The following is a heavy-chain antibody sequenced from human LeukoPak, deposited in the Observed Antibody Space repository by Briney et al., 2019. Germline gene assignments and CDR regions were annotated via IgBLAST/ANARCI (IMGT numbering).Heavy chain of an antibody. CDR3: AKSYCSGGSCYSVHDAFDI. Sequence: GRSLRHSCAASGFTFDDYAMHWVRQAPGKGLEWVSGISWNSGSIGYADSVKGRFTISRDNAKNSLYLQMNSLRAEDTALYYCAKSYCSGGSCYSVHDAFDIWGQGTMVTVSS. CDR2: ISWNSGSI. D-gene: IGHD2-15*01. J-gene: IGHJ3*02. V-gene: IGHV3-9*01. CDR1: GFTFDDYA.